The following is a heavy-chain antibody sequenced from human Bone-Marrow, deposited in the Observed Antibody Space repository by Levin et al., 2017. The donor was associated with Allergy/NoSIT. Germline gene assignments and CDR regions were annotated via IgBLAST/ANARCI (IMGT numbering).Heavy chain of an antibody. CDR3: AKATYYYDSSGYYHPFDY. CDR1: GFTFSSYA. D-gene: IGHD3-22*01. CDR2: ISGSGGST. V-gene: IGHV3-23*01. Sequence: PGGSLRLSCAASGFTFSSYAMSWVRQAPGKGLEWVSAISGSGGSTYYADSVKGRFTISRDNSKNTLYLQMNSLRAEDTAVYYCAKATYYYDSSGYYHPFDYWGQGTLVTVSS. J-gene: IGHJ4*02.